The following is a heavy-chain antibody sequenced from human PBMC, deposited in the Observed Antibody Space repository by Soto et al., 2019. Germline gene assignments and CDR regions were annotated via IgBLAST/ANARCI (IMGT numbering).Heavy chain of an antibody. CDR2: ISSNGGSA. CDR1: GFTFSTYA. Sequence: PGGSLRLSCSASGFTFSTYAMHWVRQAPGKGLEYVSAISSNGGSAFYADSVKGRFTISRDNSKNTLYLQMSSLRAEDTAVYYCVKVRSSSWYVAAEYWGQGTLVTVSS. V-gene: IGHV3-64D*06. D-gene: IGHD6-13*01. CDR3: VKVRSSSWYVAAEY. J-gene: IGHJ4*02.